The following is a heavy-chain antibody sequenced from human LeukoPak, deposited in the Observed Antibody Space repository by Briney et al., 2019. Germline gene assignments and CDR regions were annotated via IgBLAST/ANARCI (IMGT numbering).Heavy chain of an antibody. CDR1: GFTFSTYW. J-gene: IGHJ2*01. CDR3: ARDAAPGYFDL. Sequence: PGGSLRLSCAVSGFTFSTYWMHWVRHGPGKGLAWVSRITSDGSATGYADSVKGRFTISRDNAKNTLYLHMDSLRAEDTAVYYCARDAAPGYFDLWGRGTLVTVSS. D-gene: IGHD2-15*01. V-gene: IGHV3-74*01. CDR2: ITSDGSAT.